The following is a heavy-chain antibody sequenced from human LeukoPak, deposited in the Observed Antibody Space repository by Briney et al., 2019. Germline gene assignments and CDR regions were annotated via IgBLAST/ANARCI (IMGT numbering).Heavy chain of an antibody. CDR3: ARAQVGSPTDY. CDR1: GFTFSSYT. D-gene: IGHD1-26*01. V-gene: IGHV3-74*01. Sequence: GGSLRLSCAASGFTFSSYTMYWVRQAPGKGLVWVSRISGDETTTTYADSVMGRFTISRDNAKNTLYLQMDSLRAEDTAVYYCARAQVGSPTDYWGQGTLVTVSS. J-gene: IGHJ4*02. CDR2: ISGDETTT.